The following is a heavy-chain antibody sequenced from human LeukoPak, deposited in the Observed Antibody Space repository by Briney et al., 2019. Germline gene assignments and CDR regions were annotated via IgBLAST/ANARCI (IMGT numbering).Heavy chain of an antibody. CDR3: ARARGTSSWDTGVFQH. Sequence: GASVQVSCKASGYTFTSYYMHWVRQAPGQGLEWMGIINPSGGSTSYAQKFQGRVTMTRGTSTSTVYMELSSLRSEDTAVYYCARARGTSSWDTGVFQHWGQGTLVTVSS. CDR1: GYTFTSYY. V-gene: IGHV1-46*01. D-gene: IGHD6-13*01. CDR2: INPSGGST. J-gene: IGHJ1*01.